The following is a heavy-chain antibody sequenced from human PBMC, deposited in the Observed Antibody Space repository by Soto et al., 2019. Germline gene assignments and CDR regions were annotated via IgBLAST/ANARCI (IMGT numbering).Heavy chain of an antibody. CDR2: INAGNGNT. D-gene: IGHD1-26*01. V-gene: IGHV1-3*01. CDR3: ARVLVGAVWGIDV. CDR1: GYTFTSYA. Sequence: ASVKVSCKASGYTFTSYAMHWVRQAPGQRLEWMGWINAGNGNTKYSQKFQGRVTITRDTSASTAYMELSSLRSEDTAMYYCARVLVGAVWGIDVWGQGTAVTVSS. J-gene: IGHJ6*02.